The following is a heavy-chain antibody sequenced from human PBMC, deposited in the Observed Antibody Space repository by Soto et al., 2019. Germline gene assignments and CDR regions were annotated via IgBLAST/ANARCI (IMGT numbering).Heavy chain of an antibody. CDR1: GDTFTSYY. CDR2: INPHGGST. D-gene: IGHD3-3*01. J-gene: IGHJ5*02. CDR3: ARSSGGNFGIIIEGSNWFDP. V-gene: IGHV1-46*01. Sequence: QVQLVQSGAEVKRPGASVKVSCKAPGDTFTSYYLNWVRQAPGQGLEWMGVINPHGGSTKYAQKSQGRITMTRDRSRSTVYMELSSLRSDDTAIYYCARSSGGNFGIIIEGSNWFDPWGQGTLVTVSS.